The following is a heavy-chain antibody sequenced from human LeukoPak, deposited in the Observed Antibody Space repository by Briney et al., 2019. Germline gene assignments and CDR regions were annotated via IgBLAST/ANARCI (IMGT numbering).Heavy chain of an antibody. CDR2: INHSGST. CDR1: GGSFSGYY. CDR3: AREWPIVVVPAAEGGWFDP. D-gene: IGHD2-2*01. J-gene: IGHJ5*02. V-gene: IGHV4-34*01. Sequence: SETLSLTCAVYGGSFSGYYWSWIRQPPGKGLEWIGEINHSGSTNYNPSLKSRVTISVDTSKNQFSLKLSSVTAADTAVYYCAREWPIVVVPAAEGGWFDPWGQGTLVTVSS.